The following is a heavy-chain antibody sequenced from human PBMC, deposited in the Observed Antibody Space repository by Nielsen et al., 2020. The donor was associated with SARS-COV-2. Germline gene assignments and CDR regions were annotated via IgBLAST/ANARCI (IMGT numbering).Heavy chain of an antibody. Sequence: SETLSLTCTVSGGSISSGGYYWSWTRQPPGKGLEWIGYIYYSGSTYYNPSLKSRVTISVDTSKNQFSLKLSSVTAADTALYYCARGGTIFGVVNSGMDVWGQGTTVTVSS. CDR1: GGSISSGGYY. D-gene: IGHD3-3*01. J-gene: IGHJ6*02. V-gene: IGHV4-30-4*08. CDR3: ARGGTIFGVVNSGMDV. CDR2: IYYSGST.